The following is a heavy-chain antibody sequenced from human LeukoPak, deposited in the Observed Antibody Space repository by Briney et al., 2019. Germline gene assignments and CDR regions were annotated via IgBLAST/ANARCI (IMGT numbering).Heavy chain of an antibody. D-gene: IGHD2/OR15-2a*01. CDR1: GGSFSGYY. Sequence: SETLSLTCAVYGGSFSGYYWSRIRQPPGKGLEWIGEINHSGSTNYNPSLKSRVTISVDTSKNQFSLKLSPVTAADTAVYYCARSTVYFDAFDIWGQGTMVTVSS. V-gene: IGHV4-34*01. J-gene: IGHJ3*02. CDR3: ARSTVYFDAFDI. CDR2: INHSGST.